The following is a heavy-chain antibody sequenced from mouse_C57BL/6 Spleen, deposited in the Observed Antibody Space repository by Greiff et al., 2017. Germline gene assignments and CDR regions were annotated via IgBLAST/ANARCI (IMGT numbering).Heavy chain of an antibody. D-gene: IGHD2-5*01. V-gene: IGHV1-72*01. CDR3: ARESNYVRYAMEY. J-gene: IGHJ4*01. CDR2: IVPNSGGT. CDR1: GYTFTSYW. Sequence: FQLQQPGAALVKPGASVKLSCKASGYTFTSYWMHWVKQRPGRGLDWIGRIVPNSGGTKYNEKFKSKATLTVDKPSSTAYMPLSRLTSEDSAVYYCARESNYVRYAMEYWGHATSVTVSS.